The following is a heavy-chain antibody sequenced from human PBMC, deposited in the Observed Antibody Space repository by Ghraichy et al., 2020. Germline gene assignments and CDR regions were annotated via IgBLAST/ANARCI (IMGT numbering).Heavy chain of an antibody. CDR2: ISGSGGST. Sequence: GGSLRLSCAASGFTFSSYAMSWVRQAPGKGLEWVSAISGSGGSTYYADSVKGRFTISRDNSKNTLYLQMNSLRAEDTAVYYCAKTFYDSSGYYSSGAFDIWGQGTMVTVSS. V-gene: IGHV3-23*01. CDR1: GFTFSSYA. J-gene: IGHJ3*02. D-gene: IGHD3-22*01. CDR3: AKTFYDSSGYYSSGAFDI.